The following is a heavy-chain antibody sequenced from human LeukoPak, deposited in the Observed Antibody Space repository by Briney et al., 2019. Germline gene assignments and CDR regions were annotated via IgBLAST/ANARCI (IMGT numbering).Heavy chain of an antibody. CDR1: GGSFSGYY. J-gene: IGHJ4*02. Sequence: MASETLSLTCAVYGGSFSGYYWSWIRQPTGKGLEWIGEINHSGSTNYNPSLKSRVTISVDTSKNQFSLKLSSVTAADTAVYYCARVPPRRGYSYGRADYWGQGTLVTVSS. D-gene: IGHD5-18*01. CDR2: INHSGST. V-gene: IGHV4-34*01. CDR3: ARVPPRRGYSYGRADY.